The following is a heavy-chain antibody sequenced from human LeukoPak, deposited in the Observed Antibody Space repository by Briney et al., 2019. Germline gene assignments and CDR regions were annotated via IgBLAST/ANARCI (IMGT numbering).Heavy chain of an antibody. D-gene: IGHD2-15*01. CDR2: INHSGST. Sequence: SETLSLTCAVYGGSFSGYYWSWIRKPPGKGLEWIGEINHSGSTNYNPSLKSRVTISVDTSKHQFSLKLSSVTAADTAVYYCARGAPHGYCSGGSCYSDYWGQGTLVTVSS. CDR3: ARGAPHGYCSGGSCYSDY. V-gene: IGHV4-34*01. J-gene: IGHJ4*02. CDR1: GGSFSGYY.